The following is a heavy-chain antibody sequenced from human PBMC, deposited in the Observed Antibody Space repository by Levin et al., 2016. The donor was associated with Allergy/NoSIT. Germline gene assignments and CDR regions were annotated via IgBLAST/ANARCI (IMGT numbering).Heavy chain of an antibody. J-gene: IGHJ6*02. CDR2: ISYDGSNK. CDR3: ARDFSYGMDV. Sequence: GESLKISCAASGFTFSSYAMHWVRQAPGKGLEWVAVISYDGSNKYYADSVKGRFTISRDNSKNTLYLQMNSLRAEDTAVYYCARDFSYGMDVWGQGTTVTVSS. CDR1: GFTFSSYA. V-gene: IGHV3-30*04.